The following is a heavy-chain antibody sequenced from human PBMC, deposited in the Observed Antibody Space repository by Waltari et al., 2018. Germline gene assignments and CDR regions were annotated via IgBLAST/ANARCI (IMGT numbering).Heavy chain of an antibody. Sequence: EVQLVQSGAEVKKAGESRTISCKGAGYTFSNTWIGWVRQMPGKGLEWMGIILPEDSDTRYSPSFEGHVTISADTSISTTYMQWSSLKASDTAMYYCASRAAFDFWGQGTMVTVSS. CDR2: ILPEDSDT. CDR1: GYTFSNTW. CDR3: ASRAAFDF. J-gene: IGHJ3*01. D-gene: IGHD3-10*01. V-gene: IGHV5-51*01.